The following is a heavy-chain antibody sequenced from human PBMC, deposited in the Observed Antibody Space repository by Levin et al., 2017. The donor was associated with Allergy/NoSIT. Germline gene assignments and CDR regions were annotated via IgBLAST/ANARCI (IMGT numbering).Heavy chain of an antibody. CDR1: GFTFSGYW. D-gene: IGHD2-15*01. CDR2: INQDGSEK. J-gene: IGHJ4*02. Sequence: GESLKISCEVSGFTFSGYWMSWVRQAPGKGLEWVANINQDGSEKYYVDSVKGRFTISRDNAENSLDLQMNSLRAEDTGVYYCARDVYCSGGGCSAPSFNYWGQGTLVTVSS. V-gene: IGHV3-7*01. CDR3: ARDVYCSGGGCSAPSFNY.